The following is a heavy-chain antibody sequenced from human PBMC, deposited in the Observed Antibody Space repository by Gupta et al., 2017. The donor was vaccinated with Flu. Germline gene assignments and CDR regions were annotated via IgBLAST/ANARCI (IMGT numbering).Heavy chain of an antibody. J-gene: IGHJ4*02. V-gene: IGHV4-59*01. CDR1: GGSIGTYV. Sequence: GGSIGTYVWSWVRQDPGKGLEWIGYIYYSGSTNYTPSRKRRVSISLDTSKNQISLKMRSVTAADTAVYYCARGPGCSTMDHWGQGALVTVSS. CDR2: IYYSGST. D-gene: IGHD3-10*01. CDR3: ARGPGCSTMDH.